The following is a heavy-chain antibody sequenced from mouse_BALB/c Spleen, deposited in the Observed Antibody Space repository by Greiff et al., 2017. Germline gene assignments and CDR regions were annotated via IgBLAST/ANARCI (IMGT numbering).Heavy chain of an antibody. V-gene: IGHV14-1*02. Sequence: VQLQQSGAELVRPGALVKLSCKASGFNIKDYYMHWVKQRPEQGLEWIGWIDPENGNTIYDPKFQGKASITADTSSNTAYLQLSSLTSEDTAVYYCTNNYDYAMDYWGQGTSVTVSS. J-gene: IGHJ4*01. D-gene: IGHD1-3*01. CDR1: GFNIKDYY. CDR2: IDPENGNT. CDR3: TNNYDYAMDY.